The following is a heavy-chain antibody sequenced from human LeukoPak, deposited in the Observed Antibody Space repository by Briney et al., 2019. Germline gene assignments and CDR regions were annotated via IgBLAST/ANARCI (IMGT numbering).Heavy chain of an antibody. J-gene: IGHJ4*02. CDR1: GGTFSSYT. CDR2: IIPILGIA. V-gene: IGHV1-69*02. CDR3: ASSDCSGGSCYPFDY. Sequence: SVRVSCKASGGTFSSYTISWVQQAPGQGLEWMGRIIPILGIANYAQKFQGRVTITADKSTSTAYMELSSLRSEDTAVYYCASSDCSGGSCYPFDYWGQGTLVTVSS. D-gene: IGHD2-15*01.